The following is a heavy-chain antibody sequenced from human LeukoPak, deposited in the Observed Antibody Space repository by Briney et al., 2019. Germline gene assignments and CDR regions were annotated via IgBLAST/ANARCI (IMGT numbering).Heavy chain of an antibody. J-gene: IGHJ4*02. CDR1: GFSLSSYG. CDR2: ITGSDTTA. V-gene: IGHV3-23*01. D-gene: IGHD2-8*02. Sequence: GGSLRLSCAASGFSLSSYGVNWVRQAPGKGLEWVSGITGSDTTAYHAGSVRGRFTISRDNSKSTLSLQMNSLRAEDTAIYYCATYRQVLLPFESWGQGTLVTVSS. CDR3: ATYRQVLLPFES.